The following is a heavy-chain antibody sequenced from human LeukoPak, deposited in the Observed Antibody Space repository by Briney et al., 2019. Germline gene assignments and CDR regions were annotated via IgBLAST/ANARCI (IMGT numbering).Heavy chain of an antibody. V-gene: IGHV4-61*02. CDR2: IYTSGST. Sequence: SQTLSLTCTVSGGSISSGSYYWSWIRQPAGKGLEWIGRIYTSGSTNYNPSLKSRVTISVDTSKNQFSLKLSSVTAADTAVYYCARRRGYCSSTSCYPFDYWGQGTLVTVSS. J-gene: IGHJ4*02. D-gene: IGHD2-2*03. CDR1: GGSISSGSYY. CDR3: ARRRGYCSSTSCYPFDY.